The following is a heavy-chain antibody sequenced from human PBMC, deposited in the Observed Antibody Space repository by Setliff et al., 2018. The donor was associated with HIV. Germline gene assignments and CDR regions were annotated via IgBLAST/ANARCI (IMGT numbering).Heavy chain of an antibody. D-gene: IGHD3-16*02. CDR3: ARTQNYDYVWGSYRPFDY. Sequence: PGGSLRLSCAASGFTFSDYYMSWIRQAPGKGLEWVSYISSSGTTIYYADSVKGRFTISRDNAKHSLYLQMNSLRAEDTAVYYCARTQNYDYVWGSYRPFDYWGQGTLVTVSS. CDR1: GFTFSDYY. J-gene: IGHJ4*02. V-gene: IGHV3-11*04. CDR2: ISSSGTTI.